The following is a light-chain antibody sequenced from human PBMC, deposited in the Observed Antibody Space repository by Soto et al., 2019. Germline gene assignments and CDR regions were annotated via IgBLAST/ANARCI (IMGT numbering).Light chain of an antibody. Sequence: EFVLTQSPDTVSLSPGERATLSCRAIQNFGSSYLAWYQQKRGQAPRFLIYGASSRATGIPDRFSGSGSGTEFTLTISSLQSEDFAVYYCQQYNSWPPITFGQGTRLEIK. CDR2: GAS. V-gene: IGKV3-20*01. CDR1: QNFGSSY. CDR3: QQYNSWPPIT. J-gene: IGKJ5*01.